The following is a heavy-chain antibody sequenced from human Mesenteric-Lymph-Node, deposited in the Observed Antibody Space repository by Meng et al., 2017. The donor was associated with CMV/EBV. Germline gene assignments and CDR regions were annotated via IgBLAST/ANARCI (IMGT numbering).Heavy chain of an antibody. Sequence: GGSLRLSCAASGFTFSSYWMHWVRQAPGEGLVWVSRINSDGSTTTYADSVKGRFTISRDNAKKTLYLQMDGLRAEDTAVYYCARGRGSGSSDYWGQGTLVTVSS. CDR2: INSDGSTT. D-gene: IGHD3-10*01. J-gene: IGHJ4*02. V-gene: IGHV3-74*01. CDR3: ARGRGSGSSDY. CDR1: GFTFSSYW.